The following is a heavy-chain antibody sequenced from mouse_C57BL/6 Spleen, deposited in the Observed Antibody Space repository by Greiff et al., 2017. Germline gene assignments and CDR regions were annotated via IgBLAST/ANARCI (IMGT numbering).Heavy chain of an antibody. D-gene: IGHD1-1*01. J-gene: IGHJ1*03. Sequence: EVQVVESGGGLVKPGGSLKLSCAASGFTFSDYGMHWVRQAPEKGLEWVAYIRSGSSTIYYADTVKGRFTISRDNAKNTLFLQMTSLRSEDTAMYYCARPRSNYGYFDVWGTGTTVTVSS. V-gene: IGHV5-17*01. CDR1: GFTFSDYG. CDR2: IRSGSSTI. CDR3: ARPRSNYGYFDV.